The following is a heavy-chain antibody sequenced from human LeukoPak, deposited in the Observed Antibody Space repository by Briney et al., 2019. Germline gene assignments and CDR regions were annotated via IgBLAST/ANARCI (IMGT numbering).Heavy chain of an antibody. Sequence: GGSLRLSCAASGFTFSDYHMSWIRQAPGKGLEWVSYISSGGSTIYYADSVKGRFTISRDNAKNSLYLQMNSLRAEDTAVYYCAREMTTLYWGQGTLVTVSS. CDR2: ISSGGSTI. J-gene: IGHJ4*02. CDR1: GFTFSDYH. CDR3: AREMTTLY. D-gene: IGHD4-11*01. V-gene: IGHV3-11*01.